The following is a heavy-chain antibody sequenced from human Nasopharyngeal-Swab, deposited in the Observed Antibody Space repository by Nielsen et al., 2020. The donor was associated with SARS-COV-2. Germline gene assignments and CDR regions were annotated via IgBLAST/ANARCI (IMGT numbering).Heavy chain of an antibody. CDR1: GYTFSDYF. Sequence: ASVKVSCKTSGYTFSDYFLHWVREAPGQGLEWMGWINAGNGDTKYSQKFQDRVTFTRDTSADTAYMELSSLRSEDTAVYFCARHFYSRSSRLLYLDYWGQGTLVTVSS. CDR2: INAGNGDT. J-gene: IGHJ4*02. CDR3: ARHFYSRSSRLLYLDY. D-gene: IGHD6-6*01. V-gene: IGHV1-3*01.